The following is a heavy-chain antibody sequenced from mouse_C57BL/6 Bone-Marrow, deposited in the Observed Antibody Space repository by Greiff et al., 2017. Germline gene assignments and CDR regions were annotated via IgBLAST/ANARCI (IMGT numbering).Heavy chain of an antibody. Sequence: VQLQQSGPELVKPGASVKISCKASGYAFSSSWMNWVKQRPGQGLEWIGRIYPGDGDTNYNGKFKGKATLTADKSSSTAYMQLSSLTSEDSAVYFCADYGFAYWGQGTLGTVSA. J-gene: IGHJ3*01. CDR3: ADYGFAY. V-gene: IGHV1-82*01. CDR2: IYPGDGDT. D-gene: IGHD1-1*01. CDR1: GYAFSSSW.